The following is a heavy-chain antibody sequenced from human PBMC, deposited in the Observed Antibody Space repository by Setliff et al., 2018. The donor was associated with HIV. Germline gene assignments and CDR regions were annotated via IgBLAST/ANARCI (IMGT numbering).Heavy chain of an antibody. CDR1: GGSISSGNYY. CDR3: ARVARGGHSSRWYYFDY. Sequence: PSETLSLTCTVSGGSISSGNYYWSWIRQAAGKGLEWIGRIYTSGSANYNPSLKSRVTISVDTSKNQFSLKLSSVTVADTALYYCARVARGGHSSRWYYFDYWGQGTLVTVSS. CDR2: IYTSGSA. J-gene: IGHJ4*02. D-gene: IGHD6-13*01. V-gene: IGHV4-61*02.